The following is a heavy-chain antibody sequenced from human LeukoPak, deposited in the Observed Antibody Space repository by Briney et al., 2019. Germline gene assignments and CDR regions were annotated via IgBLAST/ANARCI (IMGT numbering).Heavy chain of an antibody. CDR2: ISYDGSNK. J-gene: IGHJ4*02. CDR3: AKLEDGLLHGGFDY. V-gene: IGHV3-30-3*02. Sequence: PGGSLRLSCAASGFTFSSYAMHWVRQAPGKGLEWVAVISYDGSNKYYADSVKGRFTISRDNSKNTLYLQMNSLRAEDTAVYYCAKLEDGLLHGGFDYWGQGTLVTVSS. D-gene: IGHD1-26*01. CDR1: GFTFSSYA.